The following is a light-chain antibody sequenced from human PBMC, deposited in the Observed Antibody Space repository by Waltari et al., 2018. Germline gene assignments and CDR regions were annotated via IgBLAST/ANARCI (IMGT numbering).Light chain of an antibody. CDR2: DAS. CDR1: QDISIY. J-gene: IGKJ1*01. V-gene: IGKV1-33*01. CDR3: QQYKDLPRT. Sequence: DIQMTQSPSYMSASVGDRVSITCQASQDISIYLSWYQQKPGKAPKVLIYDASNLETGVPSRFTGSRSGTDFTFTISSLQPEDIATYYCQQYKDLPRTFGQGTKVEIK.